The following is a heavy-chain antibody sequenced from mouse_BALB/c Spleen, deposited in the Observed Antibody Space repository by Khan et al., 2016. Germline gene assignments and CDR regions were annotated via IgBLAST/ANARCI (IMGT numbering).Heavy chain of an antibody. CDR2: ISEGGSDT. J-gene: IGHJ4*01. D-gene: IGHD6-1*01. CDR1: GFTFSDYY. CDR3: ASDKGQRGLWGGMDY. V-gene: IGHV5-4*02. Sequence: EVELVESGGGLVKPGGSLKLSCAASGFTFSDYYMYWVRQTPEKRLEWVATISEGGSDTYYPDSVKGRFTISRDNAKNNLYLQMSSLKSEDTAMYYCASDKGQRGLWGGMDYGGQGTSVTVSS.